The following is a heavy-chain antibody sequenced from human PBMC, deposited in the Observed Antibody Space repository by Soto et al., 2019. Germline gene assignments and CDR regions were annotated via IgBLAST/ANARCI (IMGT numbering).Heavy chain of an antibody. CDR1: GYTFTSYG. Sequence: QVQLVQSGAEVKKPGASVKVSCKASGYTFTSYGISWVRQAPGQGFEWMGWISAYNGNTNYAQKLQGRVTMTTDTSTSTADMELRSLRSDDTAVYYCARRGGYSYGYPYTSWFNPWGQGTLVTVSS. V-gene: IGHV1-18*01. J-gene: IGHJ5*02. CDR3: ARRGGYSYGYPYTSWFNP. D-gene: IGHD5-18*01. CDR2: ISAYNGNT.